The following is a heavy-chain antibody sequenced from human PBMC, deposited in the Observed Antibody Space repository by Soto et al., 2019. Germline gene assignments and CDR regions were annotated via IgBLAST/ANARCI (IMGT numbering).Heavy chain of an antibody. CDR2: ISYDGSNK. CDR1: GFTFSSYA. Sequence: GVSLRLSCAASGFTFSSYAMHWVRQAPGKGLEWVAVISYDGSNKYYADSVKGRFTISRDNSKNTLYLQMNSLRAEDTAVYYCARDVGRDAFDIWGQGTMVTVS. V-gene: IGHV3-30-3*01. CDR3: ARDVGRDAFDI. D-gene: IGHD3-16*01. J-gene: IGHJ3*02.